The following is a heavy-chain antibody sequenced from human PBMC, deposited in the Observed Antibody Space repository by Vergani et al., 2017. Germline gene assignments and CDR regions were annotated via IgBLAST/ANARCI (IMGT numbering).Heavy chain of an antibody. D-gene: IGHD1-26*01. J-gene: IGHJ4*02. CDR2: IRSKATSYAT. Sequence: EVQLVESGGGLVQPGGSLKLSCAASGFTFSGSAMHWVRQASGKGLEWVGRIRSKATSYATAYAASVKGRFTISRDDSKNTAYLQMNSLKTEDTAVYYCTRQEWELLFDYWGQGTLVTVSS. V-gene: IGHV3-73*02. CDR1: GFTFSGSA. CDR3: TRQEWELLFDY.